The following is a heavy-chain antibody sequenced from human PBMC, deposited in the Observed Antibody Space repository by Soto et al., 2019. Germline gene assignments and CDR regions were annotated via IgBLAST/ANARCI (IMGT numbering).Heavy chain of an antibody. D-gene: IGHD6-19*01. Sequence: QVQLVESGGGLVKPGGSLRLSCAASGFTFSDYYMSWIRQAPGKGLEWVSYISSSGSTIYYADYVKGRVTIARDNAKESLYLQMNSLRAEDTAVYYCAGSSGWTYWYFDLWGRGTLVTVSS. V-gene: IGHV3-11*01. J-gene: IGHJ2*01. CDR1: GFTFSDYY. CDR2: ISSSGSTI. CDR3: AGSSGWTYWYFDL.